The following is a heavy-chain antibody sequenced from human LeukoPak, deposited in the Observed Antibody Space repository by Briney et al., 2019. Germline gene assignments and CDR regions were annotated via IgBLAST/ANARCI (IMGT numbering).Heavy chain of an antibody. Sequence: GSSVKVSCKASGGTFSSYAISWVRQAPGQGLEWMGRIIPIFGTANYAQKFQGRVTITTDESTSTAYMELSSLRSEDTAVYYCARDRDIVVVTAFYYFDYWGQGTLVTVSS. J-gene: IGHJ4*02. CDR2: IIPIFGTA. CDR3: ARDRDIVVVTAFYYFDY. V-gene: IGHV1-69*05. CDR1: GGTFSSYA. D-gene: IGHD2-21*02.